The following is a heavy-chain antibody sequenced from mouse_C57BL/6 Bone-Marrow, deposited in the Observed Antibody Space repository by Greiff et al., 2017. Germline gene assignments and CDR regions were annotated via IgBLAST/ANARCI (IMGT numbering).Heavy chain of an antibody. V-gene: IGHV1-82*01. CDR1: GYAFRSSW. Sequence: QVQLQQSGPELVKPGASVKISCKASGYAFRSSWMNWVKQRPGKGLEWIGRIYPGDGDTNYNGKFKGKATLTADKSSSTAYMQLSSLTSEDSAVYFCARTKLRLQRETWYFDYWGQGTTLTVSS. CDR2: IYPGDGDT. D-gene: IGHD3-2*02. J-gene: IGHJ2*01. CDR3: ARTKLRLQRETWYFDY.